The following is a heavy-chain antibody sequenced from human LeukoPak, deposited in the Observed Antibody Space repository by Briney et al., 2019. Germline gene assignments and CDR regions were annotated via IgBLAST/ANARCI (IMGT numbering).Heavy chain of an antibody. V-gene: IGHV4-34*01. J-gene: IGHJ5*02. D-gene: IGHD2/OR15-2a*01. CDR3: TRLSSLIGVDP. CDR1: GGSFSGYY. Sequence: KPSETLSLTCAVYGGSFSGYYWSWIRQPPGKGLEWIGEINHSGSTNYNPSLRSRVTISVDTSKNQFSLKLSSVTAADTAVYYCTRLSSLIGVDPWGQGTLVTVSS. CDR2: INHSGST.